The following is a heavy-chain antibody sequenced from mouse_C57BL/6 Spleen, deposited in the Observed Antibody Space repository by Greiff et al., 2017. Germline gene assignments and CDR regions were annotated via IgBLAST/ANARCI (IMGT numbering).Heavy chain of an antibody. CDR2: IDPSDSYP. CDR3: ARGDSYYIDY. Sequence: QVQLQQPGAELVMPGASVKLSCKASGYTFTSYWMHWVKQRPGQGLEWIGEIDPSDSYPNYNQKFKGKSTLTVDKSSSTAYMQLSSLTSEDSAVYYCARGDSYYIDYWGQGTTLTVSS. CDR1: GYTFTSYW. D-gene: IGHD3-3*01. J-gene: IGHJ2*01. V-gene: IGHV1-69*01.